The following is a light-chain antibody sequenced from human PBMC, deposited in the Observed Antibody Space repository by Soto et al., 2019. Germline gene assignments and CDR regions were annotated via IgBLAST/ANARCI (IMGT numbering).Light chain of an antibody. CDR3: QQYGGPPRT. Sequence: IVLTQSPGTLSLSPGERATLSCRASQSVSSSWLAWYQQKPGQAPRLLIYGASSRATGVPDRFSGSGSGTDFTLTITRLEPEDSAVFYCQQYGGPPRTFGQGTKVDIK. CDR2: GAS. V-gene: IGKV3-20*01. J-gene: IGKJ1*01. CDR1: QSVSSSW.